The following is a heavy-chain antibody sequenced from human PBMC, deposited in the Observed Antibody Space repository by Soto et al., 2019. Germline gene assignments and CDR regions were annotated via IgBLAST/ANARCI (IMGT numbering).Heavy chain of an antibody. CDR3: ATAHGYSGYEPTSGFDY. Sequence: SETLSLTCTVSGGSISSSSYYWGWIRQPPGKGPEWIGSIYYSGSTYYNPSLKSRVTISVDTSKNQFSLKLSSVTAADTAVYYCATAHGYSGYEPTSGFDYRGQGTLVTVSS. CDR2: IYYSGST. D-gene: IGHD5-12*01. J-gene: IGHJ4*02. V-gene: IGHV4-39*07. CDR1: GGSISSSSYY.